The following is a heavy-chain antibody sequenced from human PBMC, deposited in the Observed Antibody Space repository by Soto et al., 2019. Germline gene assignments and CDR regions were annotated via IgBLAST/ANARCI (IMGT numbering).Heavy chain of an antibody. CDR2: IYYSGST. CDR3: ARDQGGDSSGWFPSVRYYGMDV. J-gene: IGHJ6*02. CDR1: GGSISSYY. V-gene: IGHV4-59*01. D-gene: IGHD6-19*01. Sequence: QVQLQESGPGLVKPSETLSLTCTVSGGSISSYYWSWIRQPPGKGLEWIGYIYYSGSTNYNPSLKSRVTISVDTSKNQCSLKLSSVTAADTAVYYCARDQGGDSSGWFPSVRYYGMDVWGQGTTVTVSS.